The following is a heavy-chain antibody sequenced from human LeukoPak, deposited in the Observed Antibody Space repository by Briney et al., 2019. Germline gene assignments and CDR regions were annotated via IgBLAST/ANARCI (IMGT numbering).Heavy chain of an antibody. CDR3: ARDPETGSFDY. J-gene: IGHJ4*02. V-gene: IGHV4-59*01. Sequence: PSETLSLTCTVSGGSISSYYWSWIRQPRGKGLEWIGYIYYSGSTNYNPSLKSRVTISVDTSKNQFSLKLSSVTAADTAVYYCARDPETGSFDYWGQGTLVTVSS. D-gene: IGHD3-9*01. CDR1: GGSISSYY. CDR2: IYYSGST.